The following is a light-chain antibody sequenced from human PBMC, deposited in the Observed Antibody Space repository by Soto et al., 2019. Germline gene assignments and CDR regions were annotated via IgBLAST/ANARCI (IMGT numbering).Light chain of an antibody. CDR1: QAISNY. V-gene: IGKV1-16*01. J-gene: IGKJ1*01. CDR2: AAS. CDR3: HQYHTFPWT. Sequence: DIQMTQSPSSLSASIGDRVTITCRASQAISNYLAWFQQKPGKAPNSLICAASSLQSGVPSRFSGSGSGTDFTLTISSLQPEDFGTYYCHQYHTFPWTFGQGTKVEIK.